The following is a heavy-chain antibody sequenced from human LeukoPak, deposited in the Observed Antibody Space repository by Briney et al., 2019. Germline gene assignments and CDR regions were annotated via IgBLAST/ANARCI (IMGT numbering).Heavy chain of an antibody. Sequence: GASVKVSCKASGYSFVGYYLHWVRQAPGQGLEWMSWIDPYTGNTHYAQKFQGRLTVTRDTSISTTYMELSWLTSDDTAMYYCAREYSASEHWGQGTLVIVSS. V-gene: IGHV1-2*02. D-gene: IGHD5-12*01. CDR3: AREYSASEH. CDR1: GYSFVGYY. CDR2: IDPYTGNT. J-gene: IGHJ1*01.